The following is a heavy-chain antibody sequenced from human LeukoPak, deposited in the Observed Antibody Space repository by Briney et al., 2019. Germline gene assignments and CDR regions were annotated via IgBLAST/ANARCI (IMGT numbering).Heavy chain of an antibody. CDR1: GMTFRSYG. V-gene: IGHV3-30*18. CDR2: ISYDGSRI. CDR3: AKSPNYYGSSGFDY. Sequence: PGGSLRLSCAASGMTFRSYGMHWVRQAPGKGLEWVSSISYDGSRIYYVDSVKGRFTISRDVSKSTLYLQMDSLRPEDTAVYYCAKSPNYYGSSGFDYWGQGTLVTVSS. J-gene: IGHJ4*02. D-gene: IGHD3-22*01.